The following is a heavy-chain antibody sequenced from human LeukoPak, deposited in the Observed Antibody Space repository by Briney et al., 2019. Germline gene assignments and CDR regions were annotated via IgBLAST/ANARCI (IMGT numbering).Heavy chain of an antibody. V-gene: IGHV4-34*01. J-gene: IGHJ3*02. CDR3: ARGRGYYDSSGYWPAFDI. D-gene: IGHD3-22*01. CDR2: INHSGST. CDR1: GGSFSGYY. Sequence: SETLSLTCAVYGGSFSGYYWSWIRQPPGKGLEWIGEINHSGSTNHNPSLKSRVTISVDTSKNQFSLKLSSVTAADTAVYYCARGRGYYDSSGYWPAFDIWGQGTMVTVSS.